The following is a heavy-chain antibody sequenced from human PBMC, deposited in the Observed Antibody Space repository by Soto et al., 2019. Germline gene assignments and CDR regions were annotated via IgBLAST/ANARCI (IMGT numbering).Heavy chain of an antibody. CDR2: ISAYNGNT. J-gene: IGHJ5*02. D-gene: IGHD2-15*01. Sequence: ASVKVSCKASGYTFTSYGISWVRQAPGQGLEWMGWISAYNGNTNYAQKLQGRVTMTTDTSTSTAYMELRSLRSDDTAVYYCARVAGYCSGGSCYSWFDPWGQGTLVTVSS. CDR1: GYTFTSYG. V-gene: IGHV1-18*01. CDR3: ARVAGYCSGGSCYSWFDP.